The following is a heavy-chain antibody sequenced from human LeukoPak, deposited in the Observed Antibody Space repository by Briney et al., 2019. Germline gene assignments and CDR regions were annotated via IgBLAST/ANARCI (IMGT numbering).Heavy chain of an antibody. D-gene: IGHD3-3*01. CDR2: IKEDGSKN. CDR1: GFTFSDYY. V-gene: IGHV3-7*01. CDR3: ARDSLSGVLIGPRLDV. Sequence: PGGSLRLSCAASGFTFSDYYMSWIRQAPGKGLEWVAIIKEDGSKNYYVDSVKGRFTISRDNAKNSLFLQMNSLRAEDTAVYYCARDSLSGVLIGPRLDVWGQGTTVTVSS. J-gene: IGHJ6*02.